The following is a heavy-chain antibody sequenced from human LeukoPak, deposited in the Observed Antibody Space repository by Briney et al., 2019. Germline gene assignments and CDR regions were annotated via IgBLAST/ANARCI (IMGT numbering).Heavy chain of an antibody. CDR2: IKQDGSEK. J-gene: IGHJ4*02. Sequence: PGGSLRLSCAASGFTFSNYWMSWVRQAPGKGPEWVANIKQDGSEKYYVDSVKGRFTISRDNSKNTLYLQMNSLRAEDTAVYYCAKESDAGAYYDFWSGPYNTGYYFDYWGQGTLVTVSS. CDR3: AKESDAGAYYDFWSGPYNTGYYFDY. V-gene: IGHV3-7*01. CDR1: GFTFSNYW. D-gene: IGHD3-3*01.